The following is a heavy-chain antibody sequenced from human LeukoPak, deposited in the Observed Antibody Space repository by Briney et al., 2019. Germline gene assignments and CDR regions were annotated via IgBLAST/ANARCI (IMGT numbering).Heavy chain of an antibody. Sequence: PSETLSLTCTVSGGSISSGSYYWSWIRQPAGKGLEWIGRIYTSGTTNYNPSLKSRVTISVDTSKNQFSLKLNSVTAADTAVYYCARDNFSGSYHFDYWGQGTLVTVSS. J-gene: IGHJ4*02. D-gene: IGHD1-26*01. V-gene: IGHV4-61*02. CDR1: GGSISSGSYY. CDR2: IYTSGTT. CDR3: ARDNFSGSYHFDY.